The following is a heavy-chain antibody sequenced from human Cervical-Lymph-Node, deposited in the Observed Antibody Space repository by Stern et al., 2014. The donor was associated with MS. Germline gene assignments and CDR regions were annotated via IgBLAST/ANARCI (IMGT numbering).Heavy chain of an antibody. J-gene: IGHJ3*02. D-gene: IGHD3-9*01. CDR1: GGSLSRGDYY. CDR3: ARGELIINDAFDI. V-gene: IGHV4-30-4*01. CDR2: IYYSGST. Sequence: QVPLQESGPGLVTPSQTLSLTCTVSGGSLSRGDYYWSWIRQPPGKGLEWIGYIYYSGSTYHNPSLKSRVTISVDTSKNQFSLSLRSVTAADTAVYYCARGELIINDAFDIWGQGTMVTVSS.